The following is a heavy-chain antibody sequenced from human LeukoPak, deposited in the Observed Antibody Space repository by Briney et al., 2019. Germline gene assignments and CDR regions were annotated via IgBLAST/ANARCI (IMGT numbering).Heavy chain of an antibody. CDR2: IDISGDDT. Sequence: GGSLRLSCAASGFTFSSRAMTWVRQAPGQGLQWVSSIDISGDDTAYADAVKGRFTISRDNSRSTLYLQMNDLRVEDSAIYYCANEIRPNDYWGQGTLVTVSS. CDR3: ANEIRPNDY. J-gene: IGHJ4*02. V-gene: IGHV3-23*01. CDR1: GFTFSSRA.